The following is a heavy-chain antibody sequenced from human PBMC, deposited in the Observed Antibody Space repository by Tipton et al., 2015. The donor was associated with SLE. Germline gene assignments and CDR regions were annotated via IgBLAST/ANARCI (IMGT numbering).Heavy chain of an antibody. CDR3: ARGGAYDY. CDR2: VHYTGIT. D-gene: IGHD1-26*01. CDR1: GYSISIGYY. J-gene: IGHJ4*02. V-gene: IGHV4-38-2*02. Sequence: LRLSCTVSGYSISIGYYLAWILQPPGKGLEWIATVHYTGITYYNPSLKSRNTMSVDTSKNQFSLKLTSVTAADTAVYYCARGGAYDYWGQGKLVTVSS.